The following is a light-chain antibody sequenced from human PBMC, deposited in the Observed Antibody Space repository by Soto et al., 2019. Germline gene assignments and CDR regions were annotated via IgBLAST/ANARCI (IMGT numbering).Light chain of an antibody. J-gene: IGLJ1*01. Sequence: QSALTQPPSASGSPGQSVTISCTGTSSDVGDYDYVSWYQQHPGKAPKLMIYEVSKRPSGVPDRFSGSKSGNTASLTVSGLQAEDEADYYCSSYAVGNIFVLGTGTKLTVL. V-gene: IGLV2-8*01. CDR1: SSDVGDYDY. CDR2: EVS. CDR3: SSYAVGNIFV.